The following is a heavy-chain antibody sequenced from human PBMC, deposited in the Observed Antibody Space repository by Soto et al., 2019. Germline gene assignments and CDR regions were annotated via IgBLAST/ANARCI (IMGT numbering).Heavy chain of an antibody. CDR1: GGTFSSYA. J-gene: IGHJ4*02. Sequence: SVKVSCKASGGTFSSYAISWVRQAPGQGLEWMGRIIPILGIANYAQKFQGRVTITADKSTSTAYMELSSLRSEDTAVYYCARESSYSRYTTRESSYYFDYWGQGILVTVCS. CDR3: ARESSYSRYTTRESSYYFDY. V-gene: IGHV1-69*04. CDR2: IIPILGIA. D-gene: IGHD5-12*01.